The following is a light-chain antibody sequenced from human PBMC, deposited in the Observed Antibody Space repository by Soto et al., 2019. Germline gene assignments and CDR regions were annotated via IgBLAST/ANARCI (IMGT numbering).Light chain of an antibody. CDR3: QQYSFYPWT. V-gene: IGKV1-5*01. CDR1: QGISGW. Sequence: QRTQSHASVSASVGRRVTITCRVSQGISGWLAWYQQTPGQPPNFLIYDASKLENGVPPRFSASGSGTKFTLTISRLKTDDFATYDGQQYSFYPWTFGQGTKVDIK. J-gene: IGKJ1*01. CDR2: DAS.